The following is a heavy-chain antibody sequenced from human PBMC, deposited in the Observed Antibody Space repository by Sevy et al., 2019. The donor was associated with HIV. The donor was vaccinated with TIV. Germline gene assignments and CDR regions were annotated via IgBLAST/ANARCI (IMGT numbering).Heavy chain of an antibody. CDR2: FSFGCGRI. D-gene: IGHD2-8*01. Sequence: GGSLRLSCEASGFTFSKYSMSWVRQAPGKGLEWVSTFSFGCGRINYGESVKGRFTISRDDSKNTLYLQMNSLRAEDTAVYYCAREGCTKPHDYWGQGTLVTVSS. J-gene: IGHJ4*02. CDR1: GFTFSKYS. CDR3: AREGCTKPHDY. V-gene: IGHV3-23*01.